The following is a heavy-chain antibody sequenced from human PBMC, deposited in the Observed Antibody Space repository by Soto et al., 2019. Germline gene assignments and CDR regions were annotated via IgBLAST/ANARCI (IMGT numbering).Heavy chain of an antibody. V-gene: IGHV1-69*06. D-gene: IGHD5-18*01. J-gene: IGHJ4*02. CDR3: ASARGYSYGYGPGY. Sequence: SVKVSCKASGGTFSGYAISWVRQAPGQGLEWMGGIIPIFGTANYAQKFQGRVTITADKSTSTAYMELSSLRSEDTTVYYCASARGYSYGYGPGYWGQGTLVTVSS. CDR2: IIPIFGTA. CDR1: GGTFSGYA.